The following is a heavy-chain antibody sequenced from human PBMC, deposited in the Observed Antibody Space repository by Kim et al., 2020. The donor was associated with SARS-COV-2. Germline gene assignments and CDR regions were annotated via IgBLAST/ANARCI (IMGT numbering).Heavy chain of an antibody. J-gene: IGHJ2*01. CDR2: ISYNGSNK. CDR1: GFTFSSYA. Sequence: GGSLRLSCAASGFTFSSYAMHWVRQAPGKGLEWVAVISYNGSNKYYADSVKGRFTISRDNSKNTLYLQMNSLRAEDTAVYYCARVRTIYGDYVFRYFDLWGGGTLVTVSS. CDR3: ARVRTIYGDYVFRYFDL. V-gene: IGHV3-30*04. D-gene: IGHD4-17*01.